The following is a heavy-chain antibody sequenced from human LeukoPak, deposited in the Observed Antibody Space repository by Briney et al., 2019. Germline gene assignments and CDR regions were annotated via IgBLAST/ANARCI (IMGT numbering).Heavy chain of an antibody. CDR3: ARCGGEATLLF. CDR2: ISYDGSNK. Sequence: GGSLRLSCAASGFTFSSYAMHWVRQAPGKGLEWVAVISYDGSNKYYADSVKGRFTISRDNSKNTLYLQMNSLRAEDTAVYYCARCGGEATLLFGGQGTLVTVSS. CDR1: GFTFSSYA. D-gene: IGHD2-21*01. V-gene: IGHV3-30*04. J-gene: IGHJ4*02.